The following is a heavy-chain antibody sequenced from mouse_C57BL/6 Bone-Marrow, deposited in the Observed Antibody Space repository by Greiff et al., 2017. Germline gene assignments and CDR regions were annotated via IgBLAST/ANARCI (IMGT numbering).Heavy chain of an antibody. CDR2: INPGSGGT. V-gene: IGHV1-54*01. Sequence: QVQLQQSGAELVRPGTSVKVSCKASGYAFTNYLIEWVKQRPGQGLEWIGVINPGSGGTSYNEKFKGKETLTEDKSSSTAYMQLSSLTSEDSAVYSCARSKNWDSWFAYWGQGTLVPVSA. CDR1: GYAFTNYL. CDR3: ARSKNWDSWFAY. D-gene: IGHD4-1*01. J-gene: IGHJ3*01.